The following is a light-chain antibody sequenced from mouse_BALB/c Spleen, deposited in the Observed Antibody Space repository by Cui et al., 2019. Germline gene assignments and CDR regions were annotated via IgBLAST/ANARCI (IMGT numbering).Light chain of an antibody. V-gene: IGKV5-39*01. CDR2: YAS. CDR3: QNGLSLFT. Sequence: IVMTQSPATLSATPGDRVSLPGRASQSMSDYLHWSQQKSHEFPMLLIIYASQSSSGTPPRFSGSGSGSDFTFSITSVEPEDVGVYYFQNGLSLFTFGSGTKLEIK. CDR1: QSMSDY. J-gene: IGKJ4*01.